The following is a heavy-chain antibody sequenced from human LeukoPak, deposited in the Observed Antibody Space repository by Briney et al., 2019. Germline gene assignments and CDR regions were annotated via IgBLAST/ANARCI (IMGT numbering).Heavy chain of an antibody. CDR2: ISSNGGST. D-gene: IGHD6-13*01. CDR1: GFTFSSYA. Sequence: PGGSLRLSCAASGFTFSSYAMHWVRQAPGKGLEYVSAISSNGGSTYYANSVKGRFTISRDNSKNTLYLQMGSLRAEDMAVYYCAKTIAAATPERFDPWGQGTLVTVSS. V-gene: IGHV3-64*01. CDR3: AKTIAAATPERFDP. J-gene: IGHJ5*02.